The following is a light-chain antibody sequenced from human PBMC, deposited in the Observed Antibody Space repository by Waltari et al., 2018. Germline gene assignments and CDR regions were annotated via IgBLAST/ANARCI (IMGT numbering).Light chain of an antibody. CDR1: QSIISY. CDR3: QQTYSTPFT. J-gene: IGKJ3*01. V-gene: IGKV1-39*01. CDR2: TAS. Sequence: DIQMTQSPSSLSASVGDRVTITCRASQSIISYLNWYQQKPGNSPRLLIYTASNLQSGVPSRFSGSGSGTDFTLTISRLQPEDFATYYCQQTYSTPFTFGPGTKVDIK.